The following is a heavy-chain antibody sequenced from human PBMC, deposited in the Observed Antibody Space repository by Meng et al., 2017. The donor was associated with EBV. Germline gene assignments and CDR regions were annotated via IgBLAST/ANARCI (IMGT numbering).Heavy chain of an antibody. CDR2: ISYDGSNK. Sequence: LGGCVGGWVRPGRYLRLSCAALGVTFSRFARHWVRQAPGKGLEWVAVISYDGSNKYYADSVKGRFTISRDNSKNTLYLQMNSLRAEDTAVYYCARDPDSSGWYYFDYWGQGTLVTVSS. CDR1: GVTFSRFA. D-gene: IGHD6-19*01. V-gene: IGHV3-30-3*01. CDR3: ARDPDSSGWYYFDY. J-gene: IGHJ4*02.